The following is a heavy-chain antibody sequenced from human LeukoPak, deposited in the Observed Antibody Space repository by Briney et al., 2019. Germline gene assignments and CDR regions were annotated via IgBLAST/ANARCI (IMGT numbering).Heavy chain of an antibody. CDR3: SRESGPYSPFGH. D-gene: IGHD1-26*01. J-gene: IGHJ4*02. V-gene: IGHV4-4*02. Sequence: SETLSLTCGVSGGSITTTNYWSWVRQSPGRGLEWVGEISLSGYTGFNPSLRGRVTMSLDQYKNHLSLTLTSVTGADTAIYYCSRESGPYSPFGHWGQGILVTVTT. CDR1: GGSITTTNY. CDR2: ISLSGYT.